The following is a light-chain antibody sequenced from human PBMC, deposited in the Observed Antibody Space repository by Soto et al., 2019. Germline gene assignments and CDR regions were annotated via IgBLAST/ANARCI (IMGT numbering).Light chain of an antibody. CDR1: QSLLHSNGYNY. V-gene: IGKV2-28*01. Sequence: DIVMTQSPLSLPVTPGEPASISCSSSQSLLHSNGYNYLYWYLQKPGQSPQLLIYLGSNRASGVPDWFSGSGSGTDCTLKISSVAAEDVGVYYCMQALQTPYTFGQGTQLEIK. CDR2: LGS. J-gene: IGKJ2*01. CDR3: MQALQTPYT.